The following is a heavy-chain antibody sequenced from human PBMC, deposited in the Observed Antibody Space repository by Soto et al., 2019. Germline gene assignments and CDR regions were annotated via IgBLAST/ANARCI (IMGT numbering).Heavy chain of an antibody. CDR2: IYYSGST. CDR1: GGSISSYY. Sequence: QVQLQESGPGLVKPSETLSLTCTVSGGSISSYYWSWIRQPPGKGLEWIGYIYYSGSTNYNPSLKSGVTIPAATSKTQFSLKLRSVTAAYTAVYYWARRCGRSFDFWGQGTLVTVSS. D-gene: IGHD2-15*01. J-gene: IGHJ4*02. V-gene: IGHV4-59*08. CDR3: ARRCGRSFDF.